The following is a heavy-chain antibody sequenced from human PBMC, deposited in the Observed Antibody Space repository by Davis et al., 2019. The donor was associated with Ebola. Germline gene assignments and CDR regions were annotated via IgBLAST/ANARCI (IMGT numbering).Heavy chain of an antibody. V-gene: IGHV1-2*06. CDR1: GYTFTGYY. D-gene: IGHD3-22*01. CDR3: ARGGITMVVVPRDYYYGMDV. J-gene: IGHJ6*02. CDR2: INPNSGVT. Sequence: ASVKVSCKASGYTFTGYYLHWVRQAPGQGLEWVGRINPNSGVTNSARRFQGRVTMTRDTSLSTAYMELSRLSSDDTAVYYCARGGITMVVVPRDYYYGMDVWGQGTTVTVSS.